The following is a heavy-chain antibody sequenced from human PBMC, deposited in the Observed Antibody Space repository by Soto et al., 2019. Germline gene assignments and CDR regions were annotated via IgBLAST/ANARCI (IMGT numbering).Heavy chain of an antibody. J-gene: IGHJ4*02. CDR3: ARGFSRQWLVPFDY. CDR1: GGSISSYY. Sequence: SETLSLTCTVSGGSISSYYWSWIRQPPGKGLEWIGYIYYSGSTNYNPSLKSRVTISVDTSKNQFSLKLSSVTAADTAVYYCARGFSRQWLVPFDYWGQGTLVTVSS. CDR2: IYYSGST. D-gene: IGHD6-19*01. V-gene: IGHV4-59*01.